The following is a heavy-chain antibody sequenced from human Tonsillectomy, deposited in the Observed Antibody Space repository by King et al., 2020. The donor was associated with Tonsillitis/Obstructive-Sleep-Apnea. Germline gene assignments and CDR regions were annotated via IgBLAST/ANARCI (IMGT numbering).Heavy chain of an antibody. J-gene: IGHJ5*02. CDR3: ARGQDIVVVPAAYNWFDP. CDR2: IIPIFGTA. V-gene: IGHV1-69*12. CDR1: GGTFSSYA. Sequence: QLVQSGAEVKKPGSSVKVSCKASGGTFSSYAISWVRQAPGQGLEWMGGIIPIFGTANYAQKFQGRGTITADESTSKAYMELSSLRSEDTAVYYCARGQDIVVVPAAYNWFDPWGQGTLVTVSS. D-gene: IGHD2-2*01.